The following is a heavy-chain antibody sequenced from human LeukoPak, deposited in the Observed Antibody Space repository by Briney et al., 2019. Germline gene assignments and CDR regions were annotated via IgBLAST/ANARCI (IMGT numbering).Heavy chain of an antibody. CDR3: ARDLSYYGSGSYAPD. V-gene: IGHV3-30-3*01. Sequence: GGSLRLSCAASGFTFSSYAMHWVRQAPGKGLDWVAVISYDGSNKYYADSMKCRFTISRDNSKNTLYLQMNSLRADDTAVYYCARDLSYYGSGSYAPDWGQGTLVTVSS. D-gene: IGHD3-10*01. CDR1: GFTFSSYA. CDR2: ISYDGSNK. J-gene: IGHJ4*02.